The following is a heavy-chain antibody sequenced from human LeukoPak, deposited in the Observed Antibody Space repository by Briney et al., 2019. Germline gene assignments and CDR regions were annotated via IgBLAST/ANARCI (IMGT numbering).Heavy chain of an antibody. CDR3: ARASYSGYDSDY. CDR1: GFTFDDYG. Sequence: GGSLRLSCAASGFTFDDYGMSWVRQAPGKGLEWVSGINWNGGSTGYADSVMGRFTISRDNAKNSLYLQMNSLRAEDTALYYCARASYSGYDSDYWGQGTLVTVSA. J-gene: IGHJ4*02. D-gene: IGHD5-12*01. CDR2: INWNGGST. V-gene: IGHV3-20*04.